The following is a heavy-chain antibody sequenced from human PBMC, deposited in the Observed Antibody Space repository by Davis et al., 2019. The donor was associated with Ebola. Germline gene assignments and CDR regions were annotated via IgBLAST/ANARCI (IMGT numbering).Heavy chain of an antibody. J-gene: IGHJ4*02. CDR1: GYSFTTYW. D-gene: IGHD3-9*01. CDR3: ATQGAPLTGVDY. V-gene: IGHV5-10-1*01. CDR2: IDLTDSHS. Sequence: PGGSLSLSCQTFGYSFTTYWITWVRQLPGKGLEWIGRIDLTDSHSDFSPSFQGHVTISVDKSISTAYLQWRSLKASDTAMYYCATQGAPLTGVDYWGQGSLVIVSS.